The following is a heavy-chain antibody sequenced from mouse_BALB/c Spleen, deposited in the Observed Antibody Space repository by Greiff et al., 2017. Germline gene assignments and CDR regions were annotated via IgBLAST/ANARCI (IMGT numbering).Heavy chain of an antibody. D-gene: IGHD2-2*01. J-gene: IGHJ4*01. V-gene: IGHV1-69*01. CDR2: IDTSDSYT. Sequence: VQLQQPGAELVMPGASVKMSCKASGYTFTDYWMHWVKQRPGQGLEWIGAIDTSDSYTSYNQKFKGKATLTVDESSSTAYMQLSSLTSEDSAVYYCARLTGIWLRSYYYAMDYWGQGTSVTVSS. CDR1: GYTFTDYW. CDR3: ARLTGIWLRSYYYAMDY.